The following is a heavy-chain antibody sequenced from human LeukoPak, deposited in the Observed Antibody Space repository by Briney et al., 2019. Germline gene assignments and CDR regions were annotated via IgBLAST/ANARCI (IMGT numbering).Heavy chain of an antibody. CDR1: GGSISSSSYY. V-gene: IGHV4-39*02. CDR2: IYYSGST. D-gene: IGHD3-22*01. J-gene: IGHJ4*02. Sequence: PSETLSLTCTVSGGSISSSSYYWGWIRQPPGKGLEWIGSIYYSGSTYYNPSLKSRVTISVDTSKNQFSLKLSSVTAADTAVYYCARETQSITMIVDYFDYWGQGTLVTVSS. CDR3: ARETQSITMIVDYFDY.